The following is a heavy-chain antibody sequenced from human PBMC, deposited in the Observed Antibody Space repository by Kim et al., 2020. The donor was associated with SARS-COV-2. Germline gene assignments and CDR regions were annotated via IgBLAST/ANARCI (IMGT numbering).Heavy chain of an antibody. Sequence: SETLSLTCAVYGESSTDYSWNWIRQPPGKGLEWIGEISHSGSTSYNPSLKSRVTMSVDTSKNHFSLKLSSVTAADTAVYYCGSRGYWGQGTLVTVSS. D-gene: IGHD3-10*01. J-gene: IGHJ4*02. CDR3: GSRGY. V-gene: IGHV4-34*01. CDR2: ISHSGST. CDR1: GESSTDYS.